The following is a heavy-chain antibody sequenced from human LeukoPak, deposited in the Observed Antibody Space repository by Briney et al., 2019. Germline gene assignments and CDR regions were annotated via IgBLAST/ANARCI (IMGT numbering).Heavy chain of an antibody. V-gene: IGHV3-30*02. CDR1: GFTFSSYG. D-gene: IGHD3-10*01. CDR2: IRYDGSNK. Sequence: GGSLRLSCAASGFTFSSYGMHWVRQAPGKGLEWVAFIRYDGSNKYYADSVKGRFTISRDNSKNTLYLQMNSLRAEDTAVYYCAKYGYYGSGSYYYYYYYMDVWGKGTTVTISS. J-gene: IGHJ6*03. CDR3: AKYGYYGSGSYYYYYYYMDV.